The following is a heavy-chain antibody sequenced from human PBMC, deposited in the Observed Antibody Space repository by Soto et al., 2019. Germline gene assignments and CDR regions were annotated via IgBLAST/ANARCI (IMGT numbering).Heavy chain of an antibody. J-gene: IGHJ4*02. D-gene: IGHD2-15*01. V-gene: IGHV4-61*01. CDR3: ARGGRGGNSGASFDD. Sequence: PSGTLSLTGPVSGGSVSSGSDYWRWIRTPPGKGLEWIGYIYYSGSTNYNPSLKSRVTISVDTSKNQFSLKLSSVTAADTAVEYGARGGRGGNSGASFDDWGQGTLVTVSS. CDR1: GGSVSSGSDY. CDR2: IYYSGST.